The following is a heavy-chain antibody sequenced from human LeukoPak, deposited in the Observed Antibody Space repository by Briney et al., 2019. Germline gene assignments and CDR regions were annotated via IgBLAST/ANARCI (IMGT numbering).Heavy chain of an antibody. J-gene: IGHJ4*02. Sequence: PGRSLRLSCAASGFTFSTYGMHWVRQAPGKGLEWVAFIWNDGSNKYYADSVKGRFTISRDNSKSTLYLQMNSLRAEDTAVYYCVRGKRYFDWLLPFDYWGQGTLVTVSS. CDR3: VRGKRYFDWLLPFDY. CDR1: GFTFSTYG. CDR2: IWNDGSNK. D-gene: IGHD3-9*01. V-gene: IGHV3-30*02.